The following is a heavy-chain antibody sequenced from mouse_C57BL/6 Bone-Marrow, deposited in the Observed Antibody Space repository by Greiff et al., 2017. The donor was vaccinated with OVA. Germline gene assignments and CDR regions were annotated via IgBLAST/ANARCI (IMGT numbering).Heavy chain of an antibody. J-gene: IGHJ4*01. V-gene: IGHV2-6-1*01. CDR3: ARQRVRRFYAMDY. CDR2: IWSDGST. Sequence: QVHVKQSGPGLVAPSQSLSITCTVSGFSLTSYGVHWVRQPPGKGLEWLVVIWSDGSTTYNSALKSRLSISKDNSKSQVFLKMNSLQTDDTAMYYCARQRVRRFYAMDYWGQGTSVTVSS. CDR1: GFSLTSYG.